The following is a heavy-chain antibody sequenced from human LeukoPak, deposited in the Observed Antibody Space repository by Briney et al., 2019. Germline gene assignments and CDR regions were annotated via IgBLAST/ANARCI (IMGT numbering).Heavy chain of an antibody. CDR2: ISGHNGDT. CDR3: ATSTGGYSDLYFHY. CDR1: GYTFTAYG. D-gene: IGHD3-22*01. J-gene: IGHJ4*02. V-gene: IGHV1-18*01. Sequence: ASVKVSCKASGYTFTAYGISWVRQAPGQGLEWMGWISGHNGDTKYAQRFEGRVTMTTDTSTTTAFMDLRSLRSDDTAVYFCATSTGGYSDLYFHYWGQGTLVSVSS.